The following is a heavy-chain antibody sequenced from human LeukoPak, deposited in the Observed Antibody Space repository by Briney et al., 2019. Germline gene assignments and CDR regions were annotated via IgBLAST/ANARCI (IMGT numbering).Heavy chain of an antibody. CDR1: GYTFTGYY. V-gene: IGHV1-2*06. CDR2: INPNSGGT. D-gene: IGHD6-19*01. J-gene: IGHJ4*02. Sequence: GASVKVSSKASGYTFTGYYMHWVRQAPGQGLEWMGRINPNSGGTNYAQKFQGRVTMTRDTSIGTAYMELSRLRSDDTAVYYCARDILAVAGDYWGQGTLVTVSS. CDR3: ARDILAVAGDY.